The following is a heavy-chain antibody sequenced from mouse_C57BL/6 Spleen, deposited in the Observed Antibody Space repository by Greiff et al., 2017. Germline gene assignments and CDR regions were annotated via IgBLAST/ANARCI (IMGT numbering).Heavy chain of an antibody. J-gene: IGHJ4*01. D-gene: IGHD2-2*01. V-gene: IGHV10-1*01. Sequence: EVMLVESGGGLVQPKGSLKLSCAASGFSFNTYAMNWVRQAPGKGLEWVARIRSKSNNYATYYADSVKDRFTISRDDSESMLYLQMNNLKTEDTAMYYCVRGGYTGYAMDYWGQGTSVTVSS. CDR3: VRGGYTGYAMDY. CDR1: GFSFNTYA. CDR2: IRSKSNNYAT.